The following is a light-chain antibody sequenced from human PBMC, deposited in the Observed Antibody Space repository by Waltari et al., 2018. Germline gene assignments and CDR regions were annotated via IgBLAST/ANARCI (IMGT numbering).Light chain of an antibody. J-gene: IGLJ2*01. CDR2: DDT. CDR1: NVGSKS. V-gene: IGLV3-21*02. CDR3: QVWDTTSDRVV. Sequence: SYVLTQPPSASVATGETARITCGGDNVGSKSGPWYQQKPGQAPLLVVYDDTARPSGIPDRFSASNSGNTATLTISRVENGDEADYYCQVWDTTSDRVVFGGGTKLTVL.